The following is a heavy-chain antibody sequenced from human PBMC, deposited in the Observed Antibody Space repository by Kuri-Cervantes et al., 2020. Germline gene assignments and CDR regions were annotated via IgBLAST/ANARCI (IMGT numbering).Heavy chain of an antibody. V-gene: IGHV3-30*04. CDR1: GFTFSSYA. D-gene: IGHD1-14*01. Sequence: GESLKIPFAASGFTFSSYAMHWVRQATGKGLEWVAIISYDGRNKYYADSVQGRFTISRDNSKNTLYLQMNSLRAEDTAVYYCHHGTPKPSDYWGQGTLVTVSS. CDR3: HHGTPKPSDY. J-gene: IGHJ4*02. CDR2: ISYDGRNK.